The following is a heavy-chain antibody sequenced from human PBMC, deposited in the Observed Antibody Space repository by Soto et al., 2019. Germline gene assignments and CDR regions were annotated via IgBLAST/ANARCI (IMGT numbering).Heavy chain of an antibody. J-gene: IGHJ4*02. CDR2: INPSGGST. CDR1: GYTFTSYY. Sequence: QVQLVQSGAEVKKPGASVKVSCKASGYTFTSYYMHWVRQAPGQGLEWMGIINPSGGSTSYAQKFHGRVTMTRDTSTSTVYMELSSLRSEDTAVYYCAIVTVGYCSGGSCYEYYFDYGGQGTLVTVSS. V-gene: IGHV1-46*01. D-gene: IGHD2-15*01. CDR3: AIVTVGYCSGGSCYEYYFDY.